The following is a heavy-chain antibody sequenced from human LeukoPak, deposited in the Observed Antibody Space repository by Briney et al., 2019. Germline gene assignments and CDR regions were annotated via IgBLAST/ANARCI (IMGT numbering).Heavy chain of an antibody. D-gene: IGHD3-10*01. CDR1: GFTFSSYA. J-gene: IGHJ4*02. Sequence: GGSLRLSCAAPGFTFSSYAMSWVRQAPGKGLEWVSAISGSGGSTYYADSVKGRFTISRDNSKNALYLQMNSLRAEDTAVYYCAKDIDRGVIIRDYFDYWGQGTLVTVSS. CDR3: AKDIDRGVIIRDYFDY. CDR2: ISGSGGST. V-gene: IGHV3-23*01.